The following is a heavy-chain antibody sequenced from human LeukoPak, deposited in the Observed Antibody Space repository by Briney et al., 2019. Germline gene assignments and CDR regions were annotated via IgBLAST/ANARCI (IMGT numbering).Heavy chain of an antibody. CDR2: INSDGSST. CDR1: GFTCSAYW. Sequence: GGSLRLSRAASGFTCSAYWMHWVRQSPGKGLVWVSRINSDGSSTDYADSVKGRFTISRDIAKSTLYLQMNSLRAEDTAVYYCAGVATTSSNWSLDYWGQGTLVTVSS. J-gene: IGHJ4*02. CDR3: AGVATTSSNWSLDY. D-gene: IGHD2-2*01. V-gene: IGHV3-74*01.